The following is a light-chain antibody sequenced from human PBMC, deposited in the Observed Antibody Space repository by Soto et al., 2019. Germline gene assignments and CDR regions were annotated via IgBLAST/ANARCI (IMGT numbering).Light chain of an antibody. Sequence: DIQMTQSPSSLSASVGDRVTITCRASQSISSYLAWYQQKPGKAPKFLIYAASSLQSGVPSRFSGSGSGTDFSLTQNSLQPEDCVTYYCQPSDSTLTCGPGTKVDIK. CDR3: QPSDSTLT. CDR1: QSISSY. J-gene: IGKJ3*01. CDR2: AAS. V-gene: IGKV1-39*01.